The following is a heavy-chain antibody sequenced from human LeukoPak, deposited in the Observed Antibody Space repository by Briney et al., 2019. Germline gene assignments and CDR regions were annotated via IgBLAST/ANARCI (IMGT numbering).Heavy chain of an antibody. CDR3: AKGGRIDPSTTSHLYSYDY. Sequence: GASVKVSCKASGYTFTSYGISWVRQAPGQGLEWMGWISAYNGNTNYAQKLQGRVTMTTDTSTSTAYMELRSLRSDDTAMYYCAKGGRIDPSTTSHLYSYDYWGQGTLVTVSS. CDR2: ISAYNGNT. V-gene: IGHV1-18*01. J-gene: IGHJ4*02. D-gene: IGHD1-26*01. CDR1: GYTFTSYG.